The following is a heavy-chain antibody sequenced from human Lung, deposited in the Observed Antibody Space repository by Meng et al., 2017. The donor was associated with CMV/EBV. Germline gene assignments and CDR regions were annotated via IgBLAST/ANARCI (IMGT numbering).Heavy chain of an antibody. CDR3: ARALYYYDSSGYYPYLDY. V-gene: IGHV1-69*10. J-gene: IGHJ4*02. CDR1: GDTFRSHA. Sequence: SXXVFXKASGDTFRSHAISWVRQAPGQGLEWMGGIIPILGIATYAQKFQGRVAIAADKSTTTAYMELSRLRSEDTAVYFCARALYYYDSSGYYPYLDYWGQGTLVTVSS. D-gene: IGHD3-22*01. CDR2: IIPILGIA.